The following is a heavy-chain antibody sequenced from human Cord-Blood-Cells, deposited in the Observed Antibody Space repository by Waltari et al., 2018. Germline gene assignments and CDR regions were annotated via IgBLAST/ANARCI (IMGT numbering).Heavy chain of an antibody. CDR1: GGSFSGSS. Sequence: QVQLQQWGAGLLKPSATLSLTCAGYGGSFSGSSWSWIRQPPGKGLEWIGEINHSGSTNYNPSLKSRVTISVDTSKNQFSLKLSSVTAADTAVYYCARGGVTAMAYYWYFDLWGRGTLVTVSS. V-gene: IGHV4-34*01. J-gene: IGHJ2*01. CDR2: INHSGST. D-gene: IGHD5-18*01. CDR3: ARGGVTAMAYYWYFDL.